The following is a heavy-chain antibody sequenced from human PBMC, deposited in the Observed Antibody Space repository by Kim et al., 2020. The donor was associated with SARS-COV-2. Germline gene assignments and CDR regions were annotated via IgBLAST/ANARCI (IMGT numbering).Heavy chain of an antibody. CDR2: ISYDGSNK. CDR3: AKNCGSGSYNGFDP. D-gene: IGHD3-10*01. CDR1: GFTFSSYG. J-gene: IGHJ5*02. Sequence: GGSLRLSCAASGFTFSSYGMHWVRQAPGKGLEWVAVISYDGSNKYYADSVKGRFTISRDNSKNTLYLQMNSLRAEDTAVYYCAKNCGSGSYNGFDPWGQGTLVTVSS. V-gene: IGHV3-30*18.